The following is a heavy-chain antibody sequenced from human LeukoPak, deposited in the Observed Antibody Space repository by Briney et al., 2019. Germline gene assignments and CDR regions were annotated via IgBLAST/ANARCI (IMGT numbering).Heavy chain of an antibody. J-gene: IGHJ5*02. V-gene: IGHV4-34*01. CDR3: TRGLRLGYCSGGSCYYWFDP. Sequence: SETLSLTCAVYGGSFSGYYWSWIRQPPGKGLEWIGEINHSGSTNYNPSLQSRVTISADTSKNQFSLNLRSVIAADTAVYHCTRGLRLGYCSGGSCYYWFDPWGQGTRVTVSS. CDR1: GGSFSGYY. CDR2: INHSGST. D-gene: IGHD2-15*01.